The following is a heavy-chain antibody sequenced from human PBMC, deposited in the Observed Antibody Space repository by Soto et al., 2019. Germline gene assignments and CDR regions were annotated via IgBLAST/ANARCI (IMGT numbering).Heavy chain of an antibody. CDR1: GASLLSSY. CDR3: AKGWDVKYFDE. V-gene: IGHV4-4*07. J-gene: IGHJ4*02. CDR2: IFSSGRT. Sequence: HVQLRESGPGLVKPSETLSLSCSVSGASLLSSYWSWVRQPAGKGLEWIGHIFSSGRTSYNPSLTSRLSMSIDPSRDLFSLNLSSVTAADTAVYYCAKGWDVKYFDEWGQGTLVTVSS. D-gene: IGHD6-19*01.